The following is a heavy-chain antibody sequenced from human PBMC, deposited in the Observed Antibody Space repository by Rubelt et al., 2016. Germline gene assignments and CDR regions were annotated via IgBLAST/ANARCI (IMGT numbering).Heavy chain of an antibody. CDR2: ISGSGGST. J-gene: IGHJ4*02. V-gene: IGHV3-23*01. D-gene: IGHD1-26*01. CDR3: ANYFNSGSRTFDY. CDR1: GFTFSSYA. Sequence: GGSLRLPCAASGFTFSSYAMTWVRQAPGKGLEWVSAISGSGGSTYYSDSVKGRLTISRDNSKNTLYLQKHGPRAEHTAVYYCANYFNSGSRTFDYWGQGTLVTVSS.